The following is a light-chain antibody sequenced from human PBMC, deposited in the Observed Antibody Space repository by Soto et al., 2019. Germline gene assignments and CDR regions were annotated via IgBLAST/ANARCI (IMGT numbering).Light chain of an antibody. CDR1: QSISSY. CDR2: AAS. CDR3: QQSWT. V-gene: IGKV1-39*01. Sequence: LQLTQPQSSLSSSVGDRVTITCRASQSISSYLNWYQQKPGKAPRLLIFAASTLKSGVPSRFSGSGSGTDFTLTISSLQPEDFATYYCQQSWTFGQGTKVDI. J-gene: IGKJ1*01.